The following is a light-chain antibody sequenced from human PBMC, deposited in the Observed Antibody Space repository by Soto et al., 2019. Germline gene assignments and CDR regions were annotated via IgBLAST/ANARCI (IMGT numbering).Light chain of an antibody. V-gene: IGKV4-1*01. Sequence: DIVMTQSPDSLAVSLAEWEPINFQSSQRILYSSNNKNYLAWYQQKPGQPPKALIYWAATRESGVPDRFSGSGSGTDFTLTISSLQAEDVAVYYCQQYYTTPWTFGQGTKVDI. CDR3: QQYYTTPWT. CDR2: WAA. CDR1: QRILYSSNNKNY. J-gene: IGKJ1*01.